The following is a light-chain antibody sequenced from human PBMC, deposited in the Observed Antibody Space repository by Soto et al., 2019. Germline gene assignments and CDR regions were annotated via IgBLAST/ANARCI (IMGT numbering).Light chain of an antibody. J-gene: IGKJ5*01. CDR3: QQLFDSPIT. CDR2: AAS. Sequence: DIQMTQSPSSLSASVGDRVTITCRASQTISIYLNWYQQKPGNAPKLLIYAASNLQSGVPSRFSATVSGTEFSLTITSLQPEDFATYYCQQLFDSPITFGQGTRLEIK. CDR1: QTISIY. V-gene: IGKV1-9*01.